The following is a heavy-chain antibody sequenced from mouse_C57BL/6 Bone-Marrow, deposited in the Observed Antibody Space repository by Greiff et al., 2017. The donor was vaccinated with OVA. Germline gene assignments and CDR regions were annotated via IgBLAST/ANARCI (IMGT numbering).Heavy chain of an antibody. V-gene: IGHV14-1*01. CDR1: GFNIKDSY. CDR2: IDPEDGDT. Sequence: VQLQQSGAELVRPGASVKLSCTASGFNIKDSYMHWVKQRPEPGLEWLGRIDPEDGDTESAPKFQGKATMTADTSSNTAYLQLSSLTSEDTAVYYCTGDYYAMDYWSQGTSVTVSS. CDR3: TGDYYAMDY. J-gene: IGHJ4*01.